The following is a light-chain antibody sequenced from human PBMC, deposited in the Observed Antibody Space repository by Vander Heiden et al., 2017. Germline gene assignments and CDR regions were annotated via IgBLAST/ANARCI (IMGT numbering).Light chain of an antibody. CDR1: QSISNW. CDR3: QQYYSYSLT. CDR2: DAS. Sequence: DIQMTQSPSTLSASVGDRVTITCRASQSISNWLAWYQQKPGKAPKLLIYDASSFESGVPSRFSGSGSGTEFTLTISSLQPDDFATYYCQQYYSYSLTFGQGTKVEIK. J-gene: IGKJ1*01. V-gene: IGKV1-5*01.